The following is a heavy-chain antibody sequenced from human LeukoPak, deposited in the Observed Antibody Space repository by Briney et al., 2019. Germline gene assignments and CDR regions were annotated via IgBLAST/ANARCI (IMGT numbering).Heavy chain of an antibody. Sequence: GGSLRLSCAASGFTFSSYGMHWVRQAPGKGLEWVSSISSSSSYIYYADSVKGRFTISRDNAKNSLYLQMNSLRAEDTAVYYCARGGRSFYYMDVWGKGTTVTISS. D-gene: IGHD6-6*01. V-gene: IGHV3-21*01. CDR3: ARGGRSFYYMDV. CDR1: GFTFSSYG. J-gene: IGHJ6*03. CDR2: ISSSSSYI.